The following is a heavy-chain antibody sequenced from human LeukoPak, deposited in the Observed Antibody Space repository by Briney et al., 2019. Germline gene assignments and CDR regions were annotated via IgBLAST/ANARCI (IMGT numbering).Heavy chain of an antibody. J-gene: IGHJ4*02. CDR2: VDHSGGT. Sequence: PSETLSLTCTVSGYSLSSGYYWGWIRQPPGQGLEWIGSVDHSGGTYYNPSLRSRVSISVDTSKNQFSLKLSSVTAADTAVYSCAGFTFFRGVITFDYWGQGTLVTVSS. V-gene: IGHV4-38-2*02. CDR3: AGFTFFRGVITFDY. CDR1: GYSLSSGYY. D-gene: IGHD3-10*01.